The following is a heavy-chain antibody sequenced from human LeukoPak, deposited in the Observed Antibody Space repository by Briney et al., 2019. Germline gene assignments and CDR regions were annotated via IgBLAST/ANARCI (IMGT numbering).Heavy chain of an antibody. V-gene: IGHV3-48*03. CDR2: IGSSGGTL. J-gene: IGHJ4*02. CDR3: AGQRRFLKWLFQG. D-gene: IGHD3-3*01. CDR1: EFIFRNYE. Sequence: GGSLRLSCTASEFIFRNYEMHWVRQAPGKGLEWVSYIGSSGGTLYYADSVKGRFTISRDNAKNSLYLQMNSLRADDTAVYYCAGQRRFLKWLFQGWGQGNLVTVSS.